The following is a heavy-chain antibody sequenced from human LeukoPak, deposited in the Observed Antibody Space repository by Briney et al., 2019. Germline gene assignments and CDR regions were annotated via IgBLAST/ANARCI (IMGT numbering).Heavy chain of an antibody. D-gene: IGHD3-9*01. CDR3: SKQVDFDPADAFDV. CDR1: GFAFGSYA. CDR2: ISGSDDST. J-gene: IGHJ3*01. Sequence: GGSLRLSCAASGFAFGSYAMGWVRQAPGKGLEWVSAISGSDDSTYYADSVKGRFTTSRDKSKNTLYLQMNSPRAEDTAVYYCSKQVDFDPADAFDVWGQGTMVTVSS. V-gene: IGHV3-23*01.